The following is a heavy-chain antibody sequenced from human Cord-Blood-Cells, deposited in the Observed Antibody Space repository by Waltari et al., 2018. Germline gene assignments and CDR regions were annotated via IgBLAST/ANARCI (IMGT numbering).Heavy chain of an antibody. J-gene: IGHJ4*02. Sequence: VQLQQWGAGLLKPSETLSLTCAVHGGSFSGYYWSWIRQPPGKGLEWIGEINHSGSTNYNPSLKSRVTISVDTSKNQFSLKLSSVTAADTAVYYCARGLTSGYYDSSGYYYWGQGTLVTVSS. CDR3: ARGLTSGYYDSSGYYY. CDR1: GGSFSGYY. V-gene: IGHV4-34*01. CDR2: INHSGST. D-gene: IGHD3-22*01.